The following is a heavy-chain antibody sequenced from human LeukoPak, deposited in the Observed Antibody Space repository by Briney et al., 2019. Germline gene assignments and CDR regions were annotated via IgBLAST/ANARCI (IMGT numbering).Heavy chain of an antibody. CDR3: ARLSYYYGSGSYFPSHFDY. CDR1: GYSISSGYY. J-gene: IGHJ4*02. CDR2: IYHSGST. D-gene: IGHD3-10*01. V-gene: IGHV4-38-2*02. Sequence: SETLSLTCTVSGYSISSGYYWGWIRQPPGKGLEWIGIIYHSGSTYYNPSLKSRVTISVDTSKNQFSLKLSSVTAADTAVYYCARLSYYYGSGSYFPSHFDYWGQGTLVTVSS.